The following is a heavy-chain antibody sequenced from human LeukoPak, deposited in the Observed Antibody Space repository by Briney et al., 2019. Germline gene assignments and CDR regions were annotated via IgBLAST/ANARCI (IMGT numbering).Heavy chain of an antibody. CDR2: ISYDESNK. J-gene: IGHJ4*02. CDR1: GFTFSSYA. CDR3: ARGPGYSYGH. D-gene: IGHD5-18*01. V-gene: IGHV3-30*04. Sequence: GGSLRLSCAASGFTFSSYAMHWVRQAPGKGLEWVAVISYDESNKYYADSVKGRFTISRDNSKNTLYLQMNSLRAEDTAVYYCARGPGYSYGHWGQGTLVTVSS.